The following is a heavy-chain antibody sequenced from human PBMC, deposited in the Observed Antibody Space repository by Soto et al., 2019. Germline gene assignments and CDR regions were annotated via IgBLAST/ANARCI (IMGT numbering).Heavy chain of an antibody. Sequence: NPSETLSLTCAVYGGSFSGYYWSWIRQPPGKGLEWIGEINHSGSTNYNPSLKSRVTISVDTSKNQFSLKLSSVTAADTAVYYCARGAMVRGSKKNWLDPWGQGTLVTVS. CDR1: GGSFSGYY. V-gene: IGHV4-34*01. J-gene: IGHJ5*02. D-gene: IGHD3-10*01. CDR2: INHSGST. CDR3: ARGAMVRGSKKNWLDP.